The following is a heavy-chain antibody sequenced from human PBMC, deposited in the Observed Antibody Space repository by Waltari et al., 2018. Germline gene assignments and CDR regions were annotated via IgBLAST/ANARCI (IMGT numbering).Heavy chain of an antibody. J-gene: IGHJ4*02. CDR1: GGTFRSYA. V-gene: IGHV1-69*05. Sequence: QVQLVQSGAEVKKPGSSVKVSCKASGGTFRSYAIRLVRQAPGQGLEWMGGIIPIFGTANYAQKFQGRVTITTDESTSTAYMELSSLRSEDTAVYYCARACKGGDYFDYWGQGTLVTVSS. D-gene: IGHD1-26*01. CDR3: ARACKGGDYFDY. CDR2: IIPIFGTA.